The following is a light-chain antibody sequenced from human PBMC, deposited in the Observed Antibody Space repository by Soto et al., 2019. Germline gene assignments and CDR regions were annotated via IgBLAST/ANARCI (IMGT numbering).Light chain of an antibody. V-gene: IGKV3-11*01. Sequence: EIVLTQSPATLSLSPGERATLSCRVSQSVSSYLAWYQQKPDQAPRLLIYDASNRATGIPARFSGSGSGTDFTLTISSLEPEDFAVYYCHQRSTWPFTFGPGTKVDIK. CDR1: QSVSSY. J-gene: IGKJ3*01. CDR3: HQRSTWPFT. CDR2: DAS.